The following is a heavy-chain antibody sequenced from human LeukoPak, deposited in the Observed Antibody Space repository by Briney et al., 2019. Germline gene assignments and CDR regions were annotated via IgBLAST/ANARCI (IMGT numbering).Heavy chain of an antibody. V-gene: IGHV1-18*01. D-gene: IGHD5-12*01. J-gene: IGHJ4*02. CDR1: GYTFTSYG. Sequence: ASVKVSCTASGYTFTSYGIPWVRQARGQGLEWLGWISGHQGNTKCAQKFQGKVTMTIDTSTSTAYMELSSLRSDDPATYFCARSSLGTITAGPFDYWGQGTLVAVSS. CDR3: ARSSLGTITAGPFDY. CDR2: ISGHQGNT.